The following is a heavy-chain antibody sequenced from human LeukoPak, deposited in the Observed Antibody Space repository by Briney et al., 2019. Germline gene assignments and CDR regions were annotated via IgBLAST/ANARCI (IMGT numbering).Heavy chain of an antibody. V-gene: IGHV4-39*07. CDR2: IFYSGTT. D-gene: IGHD6-13*01. Sequence: SETLSLTCTVSGGSISSRSYYWGWIRQPPGKGLEWIGSIFYSGTTYYNPSLKSRVTISVDTSENQFSLRLSSVTAADTAVYYCARVLTGGRAFVHEQLASLRSKYFDYWGQGTLVTVSS. CDR1: GGSISSRSYY. J-gene: IGHJ4*02. CDR3: ARVLTGGRAFVHEQLASLRSKYFDY.